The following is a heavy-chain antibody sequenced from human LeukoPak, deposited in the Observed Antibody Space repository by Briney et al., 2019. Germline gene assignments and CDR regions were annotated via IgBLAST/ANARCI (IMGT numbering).Heavy chain of an antibody. Sequence: PGGSLRLSCAASGFTFSSYAMHWVRQAPGKGLGYVSTISNNGGSTYYANSVKGRITISRDNSKNTLYLQMGSLRAEDMAVYYCAGGHVSGSFLDYWGQGTLVTVSS. V-gene: IGHV3-64*01. CDR3: AGGHVSGSFLDY. CDR2: ISNNGGST. J-gene: IGHJ4*02. CDR1: GFTFSSYA. D-gene: IGHD1-26*01.